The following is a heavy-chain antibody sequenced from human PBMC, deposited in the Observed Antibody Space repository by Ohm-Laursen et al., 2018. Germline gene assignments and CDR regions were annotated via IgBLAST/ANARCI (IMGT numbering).Heavy chain of an antibody. CDR1: GYTFTSHY. Sequence: ASVKVSCNASGYTFTSHYIHWVRQAPGQGLEWMGIINPSGGSTKYAQKFQGRVTMTRDTSTSTVYMEMSSLRSEDTAVYYCARDLGLVGTNWGYYFNCWGQGTLVTVSS. V-gene: IGHV1-46*01. J-gene: IGHJ4*02. CDR2: INPSGGST. D-gene: IGHD7-27*01. CDR3: ARDLGLVGTNWGYYFNC.